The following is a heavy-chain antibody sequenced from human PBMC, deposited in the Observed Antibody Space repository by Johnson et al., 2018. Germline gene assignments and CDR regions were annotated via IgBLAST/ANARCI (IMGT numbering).Heavy chain of an antibody. V-gene: IGHV5-51*01. D-gene: IGHD4-17*01. J-gene: IGHJ6*02. CDR1: GYTFTTYW. Sequence: VQLVESGAEVKKPGESLKISCKGSGYTFTTYWIAWVRQMHGKGLEWMGIIYPGDSATRYSPSFQGQSTISADKSSNTAYLQGSSLKASDTAMYYCARRGGDYALVLDGWGQGTTVTVSS. CDR3: ARRGGDYALVLDG. CDR2: IYPGDSAT.